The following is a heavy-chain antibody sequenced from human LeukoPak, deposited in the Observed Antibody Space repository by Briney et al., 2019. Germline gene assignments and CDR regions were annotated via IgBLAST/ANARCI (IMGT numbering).Heavy chain of an antibody. Sequence: SDTLSLTCTVSGGSISSGGYYWSWIRQHPWIGLECIWYIYYSGSTYYNPSLKSRVTISVDTSKKQFSLKLSSVTAADTAVYYCARFQGYYDSSGYYEYNWFDPWGQGTLVTVSS. CDR2: IYYSGST. V-gene: IGHV4-31*03. J-gene: IGHJ5*02. D-gene: IGHD3-22*01. CDR3: ARFQGYYDSSGYYEYNWFDP. CDR1: GGSISSGGYY.